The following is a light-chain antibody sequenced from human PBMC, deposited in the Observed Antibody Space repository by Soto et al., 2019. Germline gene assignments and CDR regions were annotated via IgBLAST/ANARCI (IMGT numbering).Light chain of an antibody. Sequence: EIVLTQSPATLSLSPGEIATLSCRASQSVTSNLAWYRQRPGQAPRLLIYDTFRRATGVPARFSGSGSGTEFTLTISSLQSEDFAVYYCQQYNDWPPWTFGQGTKV. V-gene: IGKV3-15*01. CDR3: QQYNDWPPWT. CDR2: DTF. CDR1: QSVTSN. J-gene: IGKJ1*01.